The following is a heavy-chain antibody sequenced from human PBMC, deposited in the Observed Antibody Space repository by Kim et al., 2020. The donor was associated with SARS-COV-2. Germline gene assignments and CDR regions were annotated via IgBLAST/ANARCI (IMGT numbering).Heavy chain of an antibody. V-gene: IGHV4-39*07. J-gene: IGHJ4*02. CDR3: ARAGWGRGGFIY. D-gene: IGHD6-19*01. Sequence: YYNPSLKSRVTISVDTSKNQFSLKLSSVTAADTAVYYCARAGWGRGGFIYWGQGTLVTVSS.